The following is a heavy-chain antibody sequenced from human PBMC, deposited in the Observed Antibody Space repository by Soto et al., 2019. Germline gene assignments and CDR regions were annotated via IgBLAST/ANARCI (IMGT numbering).Heavy chain of an antibody. Sequence: QVQLVESGGGVVQPGRSLRLSCAASGFTFSSYAMHWVRQAPGKGLEWVAVISYDGSNKYYADSVKGRFTISRDNSKNTLYLQMNSLRAEDPAVYYCARYTETQRAAADQTLDYWGQGTLVTVSS. CDR3: ARYTETQRAAADQTLDY. V-gene: IGHV3-30-3*01. CDR2: ISYDGSNK. CDR1: GFTFSSYA. J-gene: IGHJ4*02. D-gene: IGHD6-13*01.